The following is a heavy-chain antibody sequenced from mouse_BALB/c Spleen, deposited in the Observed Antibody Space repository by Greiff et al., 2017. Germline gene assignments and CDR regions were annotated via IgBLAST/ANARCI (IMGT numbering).Heavy chain of an antibody. CDR3: AREGLRRAWFAY. V-gene: IGHV5-17*02. CDR2: ISSGSSTI. J-gene: IGHJ3*01. Sequence: DVQLVESGGGLVQPGGSRKLSCAASGFTFSSFGMHWVRQAPEKGLEWVAYISSGSSTIYYADTVKGRFTISRDNPKNTLFLQMTSLRSEDTAMYYCAREGLRRAWFAYWGQGTLVTVSA. D-gene: IGHD2-4*01. CDR1: GFTFSSFG.